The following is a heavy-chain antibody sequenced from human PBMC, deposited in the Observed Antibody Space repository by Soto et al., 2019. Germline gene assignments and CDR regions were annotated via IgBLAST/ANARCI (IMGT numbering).Heavy chain of an antibody. CDR1: GFIFNNYC. D-gene: IGHD3-16*02. CDR2: IKQDGSEK. CDR3: ARGVYDYVWGIYRPDAFDI. Sequence: GGSLRLSCAASGFIFNNYCLTWVRQAPGKGLEWVANIKQDGSEKYYVDSVKGRFTISRDSAQNSLYLQMSSLRAEDTAVYFCARGVYDYVWGIYRPDAFDIWGQGTMVTVSS. V-gene: IGHV3-7*05. J-gene: IGHJ3*02.